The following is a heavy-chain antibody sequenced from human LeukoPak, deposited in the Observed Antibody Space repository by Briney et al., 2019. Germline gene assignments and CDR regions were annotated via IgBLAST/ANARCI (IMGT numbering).Heavy chain of an antibody. CDR3: ARDPPPPLDAFDI. J-gene: IGHJ3*02. V-gene: IGHV3-7*01. CDR1: ELTFSSYT. Sequence: PGGSLRLSCVASELTFSSYTMNWVRQAPGKGLEWVATIKEDGTNKYYVDSVKGRFTISRDNAKNSLYLQINSLRAEDTAVYYCARDPPPPLDAFDIWGQGTMVTVSS. CDR2: IKEDGTNK.